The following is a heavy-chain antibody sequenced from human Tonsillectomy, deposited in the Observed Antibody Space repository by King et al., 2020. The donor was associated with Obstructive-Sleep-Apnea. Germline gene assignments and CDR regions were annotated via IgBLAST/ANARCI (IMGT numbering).Heavy chain of an antibody. CDR1: VDSMNSYY. Sequence: QLQESGPGLVKPSETLSLTCTVSVDSMNSYYWSWIRQPPGMGLEWIGFIYYSGSTNYNPSLKSRVTISVDTSKNHFSLKLSSVIAADTAVYYSARHRWGYCSSTSCQNWFDPWGQGTRVIVSS. CDR2: IYYSGST. J-gene: IGHJ5*02. CDR3: ARHRWGYCSSTSCQNWFDP. D-gene: IGHD2-2*01. V-gene: IGHV4-59*08.